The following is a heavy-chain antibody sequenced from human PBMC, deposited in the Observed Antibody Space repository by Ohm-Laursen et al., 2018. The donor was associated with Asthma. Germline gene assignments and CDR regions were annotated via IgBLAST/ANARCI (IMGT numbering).Heavy chain of an antibody. J-gene: IGHJ4*02. Sequence: SLRLSCTAPGFTFTNAWMSWVRQAPGKGLEWVAVIWYDGSNKYYADSVKGRFTISRDNSKNTLYLQMNSLRAEDTAVYYCAKPDSSSWQKALVREDYWGQGTLVTVSS. CDR3: AKPDSSSWQKALVREDY. D-gene: IGHD6-13*01. CDR2: IWYDGSNK. V-gene: IGHV3-33*08. CDR1: GFTFTNAW.